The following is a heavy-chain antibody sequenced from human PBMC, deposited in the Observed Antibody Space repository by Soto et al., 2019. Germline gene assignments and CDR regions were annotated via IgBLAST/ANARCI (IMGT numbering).Heavy chain of an antibody. D-gene: IGHD3-9*01. CDR3: ARGIRYFDWLLDYFDY. CDR1: GGSISSYY. CDR2: IYYSGST. J-gene: IGHJ4*02. Sequence: ASETLSLTCTVSGGSISSYYWSWIRQPPGKGLEWIGYIYYSGSTNYNPSLKSRVTISVDTSKNQFSLKLSSVTAADTAVYYCARGIRYFDWLLDYFDYWGQGTLVTVSS. V-gene: IGHV4-59*01.